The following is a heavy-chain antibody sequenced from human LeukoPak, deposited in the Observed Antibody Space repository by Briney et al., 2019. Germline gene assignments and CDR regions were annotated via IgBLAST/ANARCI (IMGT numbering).Heavy chain of an antibody. CDR3: ARDLIWPSWGAFDI. D-gene: IGHD3-16*01. CDR2: IYSSGST. V-gene: IGHV4-30-4*08. Sequence: SQTLSLTCTVSGGSISSDDSYWSWIRQPPGKGLEYIGYIYSSGSTDYNPSLKSRVTISADTSKNQFSLRLRSVTVADTAVYYCARDLIWPSWGAFDIWGQGIMVTVSS. J-gene: IGHJ3*02. CDR1: GGSISSDDSY.